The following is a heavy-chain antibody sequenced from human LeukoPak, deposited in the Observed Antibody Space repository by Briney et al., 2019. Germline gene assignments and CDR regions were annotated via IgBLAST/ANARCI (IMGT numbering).Heavy chain of an antibody. CDR1: GFTFSSYA. Sequence: QTGGSLRLSCAASGFTFSSYAMSWVRQAPGKGLEWVSAISGSGGSTYYADSVKGRFTISRDNSKNTLYLQMNSLRAEDTAVYYCAKSNTIFGLRPLDAFDIWGKGTTVTVSS. CDR3: AKSNTIFGLRPLDAFDI. D-gene: IGHD3-3*01. J-gene: IGHJ3*02. V-gene: IGHV3-23*01. CDR2: ISGSGGST.